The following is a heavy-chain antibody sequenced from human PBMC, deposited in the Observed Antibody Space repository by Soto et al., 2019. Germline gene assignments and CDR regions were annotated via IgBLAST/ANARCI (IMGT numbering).Heavy chain of an antibody. CDR2: IYYSGST. J-gene: IGHJ5*02. D-gene: IGHD1-20*01. CDR3: ERTGIRNWFDP. V-gene: IGHV4-31*03. Sequence: PSETLSLTCTVSGGSISSGGYYWSWIRQHPGKGLEWIGYIYYSGSTYYNPSLKSRVTISVDTSKNQFSLKLSSVTAADTAVYYCERTGIRNWFDPWGQGTMVTVYS. CDR1: GGSISSGGYY.